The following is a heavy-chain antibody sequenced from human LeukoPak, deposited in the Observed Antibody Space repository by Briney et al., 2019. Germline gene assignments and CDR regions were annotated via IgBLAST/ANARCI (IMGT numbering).Heavy chain of an antibody. Sequence: GGSLRLSCAASAFTFSSYATNWVRQAPGKGLEWVSGISGGGGSTYYADSVKGRFTISRDNSKNTLYLQMDSLRAEDTALYYCAKGSGINHYHWIDPWGQGTLVTVSS. CDR2: ISGGGGST. CDR1: AFTFSSYA. V-gene: IGHV3-23*01. CDR3: AKGSGINHYHWIDP. J-gene: IGHJ5*02. D-gene: IGHD1-14*01.